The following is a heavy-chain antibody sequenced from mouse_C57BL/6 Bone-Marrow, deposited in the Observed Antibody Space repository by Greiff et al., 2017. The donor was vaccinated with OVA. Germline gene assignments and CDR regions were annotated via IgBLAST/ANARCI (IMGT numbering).Heavy chain of an antibody. Sequence: VMLVESGAELVRPGASVKLSCKASGYTFTDYYINWVKQRPGQGLEWIARIYPGSGSTNYNEKFKSKATLTVDTSSSTAYMQLSSLTSEDSAVYYCARDYGRGGNFDYWGQGTTLTVSS. CDR3: ARDYGRGGNFDY. D-gene: IGHD1-1*01. CDR2: IYPGSGST. J-gene: IGHJ2*01. CDR1: GYTFTDYY. V-gene: IGHV1-76*01.